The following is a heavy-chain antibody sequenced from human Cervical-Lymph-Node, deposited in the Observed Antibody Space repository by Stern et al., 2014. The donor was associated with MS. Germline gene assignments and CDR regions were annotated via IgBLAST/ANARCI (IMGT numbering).Heavy chain of an antibody. CDR1: GGSISSYY. Sequence: QVQLQESGPGLVRPSETLSLTCIVSGGSISSYYWSWVRQPPGKGLEWVGHMYFSGGANYNPSLKSRVTIAVDMSKNQFSLKLSSVTAADTAVYYCARAPYDYTNWYGMDVWGQGTTVSVSS. V-gene: IGHV4-59*01. CDR2: MYFSGGA. D-gene: IGHD4-11*01. CDR3: ARAPYDYTNWYGMDV. J-gene: IGHJ6*02.